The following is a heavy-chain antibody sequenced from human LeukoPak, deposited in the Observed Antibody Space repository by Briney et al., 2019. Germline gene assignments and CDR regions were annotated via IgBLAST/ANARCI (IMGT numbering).Heavy chain of an antibody. CDR1: GDSISSGDYY. V-gene: IGHV4-31*03. Sequence: PSETLSLTCTVSGDSISSGDYYWSWIRQHPGKGLEWIGYIYYSGSTYYNPSLKSRVTISVDTSKNQFSLKLSPVTAADTAVYYCARDQMGASYYYGMDVWGQGTTVTVSS. CDR2: IYYSGST. J-gene: IGHJ6*02. D-gene: IGHD1-26*01. CDR3: ARDQMGASYYYGMDV.